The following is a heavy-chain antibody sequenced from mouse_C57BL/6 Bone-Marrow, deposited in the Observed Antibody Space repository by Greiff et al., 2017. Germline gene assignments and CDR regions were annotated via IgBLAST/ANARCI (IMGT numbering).Heavy chain of an antibody. D-gene: IGHD1-1*01. J-gene: IGHJ1*03. CDR2: INPKYGTT. V-gene: IGHV1-39*01. CDR1: GYSFTDYN. CDR3: AGEGITTGVAKRYFDV. Sequence: EVQLQQSGPELVKPGASVKISCKASGYSFTDYNMNWVKQSPGQSLEWIGVINPKYGTTSYNQKFKGKATLTVDQSSSTAYMQLNSLTSEDSAVYSSAGEGITTGVAKRYFDVWGTGTTVTVSS.